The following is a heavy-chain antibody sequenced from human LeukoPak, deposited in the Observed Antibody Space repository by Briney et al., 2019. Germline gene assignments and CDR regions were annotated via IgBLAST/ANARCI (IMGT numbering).Heavy chain of an antibody. CDR1: GFTFSSYT. Sequence: GSLRLSCAASGFTFSSYTMSWVRQAPGKGLEWVSTITTSDGNTYYADSVKGRFTVSRDNSKNTLFLQMNSLRAEDAAVYYCAKDGGLWVSAHWGDSWGRGTLVTVSS. D-gene: IGHD7-27*01. CDR3: AKDGGLWVSAHWGDS. CDR2: ITTSDGNT. V-gene: IGHV3-23*01. J-gene: IGHJ4*02.